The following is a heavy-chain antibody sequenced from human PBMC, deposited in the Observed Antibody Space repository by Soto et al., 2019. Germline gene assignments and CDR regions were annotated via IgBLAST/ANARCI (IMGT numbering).Heavy chain of an antibody. Sequence: EVQLVESGGGLVQPGGSLRLSCAASGFTVSTKYMSWVRQAPGKGLEWVSVIYSGGSTFYADSVRGRFTISRDNSKNTVNLNMNSLRAEDTAVYYCARAPCAADYWCQGTLVTVSS. CDR2: IYSGGST. CDR3: ARAPCAADY. D-gene: IGHD2-21*01. CDR1: GFTVSTKY. J-gene: IGHJ4*02. V-gene: IGHV3-66*01.